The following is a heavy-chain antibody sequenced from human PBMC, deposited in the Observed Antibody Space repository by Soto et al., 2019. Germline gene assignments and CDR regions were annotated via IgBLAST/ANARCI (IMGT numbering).Heavy chain of an antibody. CDR1: GFTFSSYA. Sequence: GGSLRLSCAASGFTFSSYAMSWVRQAPGKGLEWVSAISGSGGSTYYADSVKGRFTISRDNSKNTLYLQMNSLRAEDTAVYYCAKQGAALNYYYYYMDVWGKGTTVTVSS. J-gene: IGHJ6*03. V-gene: IGHV3-23*01. D-gene: IGHD6-25*01. CDR3: AKQGAALNYYYYYMDV. CDR2: ISGSGGST.